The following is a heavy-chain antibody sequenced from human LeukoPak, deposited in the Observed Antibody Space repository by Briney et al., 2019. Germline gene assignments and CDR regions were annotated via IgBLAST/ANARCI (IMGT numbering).Heavy chain of an antibody. CDR1: GGSISSGDYY. Sequence: SETLSLTCTVSGGSISSGDYYWSWIRQPPGKGLEWIGYIYYSGSTYYNPSLKSRVTISVDTSKNQFSLKLSSVTAADTAVYYCARGPIVVVPVPANWFDPWGQGTLVTVSS. J-gene: IGHJ5*02. CDR3: ARGPIVVVPVPANWFDP. CDR2: IYYSGST. D-gene: IGHD2-2*01. V-gene: IGHV4-30-4*08.